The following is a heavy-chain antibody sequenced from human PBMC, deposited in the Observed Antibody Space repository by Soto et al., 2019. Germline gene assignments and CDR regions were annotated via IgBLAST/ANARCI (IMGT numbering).Heavy chain of an antibody. CDR2: INAYNGNT. D-gene: IGHD2-2*01. Sequence: QVQLVQSGAEVKKPGASVKVSCTASGYTLTSHGISWVRQAPGQGLEWMGWINAYNGNTNYAQKVQGRVNMTTDTPTRTAYMELRSLRPDDTAVYDCARAAVAFDPVIPAAYSCYYYMDVWGKGTTVTGSS. CDR1: GYTLTSHG. CDR3: ARAAVAFDPVIPAAYSCYYYMDV. J-gene: IGHJ6*03. V-gene: IGHV1-18*01.